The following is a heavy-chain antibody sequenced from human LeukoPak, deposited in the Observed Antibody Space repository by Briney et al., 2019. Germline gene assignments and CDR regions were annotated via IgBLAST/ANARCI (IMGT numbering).Heavy chain of an antibody. CDR1: GFTFSSYW. CDR2: IKSDGSST. V-gene: IGHV3-74*01. J-gene: IGHJ4*02. Sequence: PGGSLRLFCAASGFTFSSYWMHWVRQAPGKGLVRVSRIKSDGSSTSYADSVKGRFTISRDNGMNTLYLQMNSLRAEDTAVYYCARDPFGESSYWGRGILVTVSS. D-gene: IGHD3-16*02. CDR3: ARDPFGESSY.